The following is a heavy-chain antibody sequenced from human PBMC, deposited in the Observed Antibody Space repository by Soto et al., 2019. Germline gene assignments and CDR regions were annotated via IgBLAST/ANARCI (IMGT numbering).Heavy chain of an antibody. V-gene: IGHV3-66*01. CDR3: ARDGDTSRRDGACDGVDV. CDR2: IYYGGTT. CDR1: GLTVSTNY. Sequence: EVQLVESGGGLVQPGGSLRISCAASGLTVSTNYMSWVHQAPGKGLERVSIIYYGGTTYYGGSVKGRFTISRDDSKNKLYPQMHSPRADDTAVYYCARDGDTSRRDGACDGVDVWGQGTTVTVSS. D-gene: IGHD6-13*01. J-gene: IGHJ6*02.